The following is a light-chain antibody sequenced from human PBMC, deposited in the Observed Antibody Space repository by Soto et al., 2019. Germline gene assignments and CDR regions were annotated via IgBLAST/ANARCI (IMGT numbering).Light chain of an antibody. CDR2: EDN. CDR3: QSYHSSTVV. CDR1: RGSIASNY. J-gene: IGLJ2*01. Sequence: NFLLTQPHSVSESPGKTVTISCTRSRGSIASNYVQWFQQRPGSAPTTVIYEDNQRPSGVPDRFSGAIDSSSNSASLTIAGLKTEDEADYYCQSYHSSTVVFGGGTKLTVL. V-gene: IGLV6-57*03.